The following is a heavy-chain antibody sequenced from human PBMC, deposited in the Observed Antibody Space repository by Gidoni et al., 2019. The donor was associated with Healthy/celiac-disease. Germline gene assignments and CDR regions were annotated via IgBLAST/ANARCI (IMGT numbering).Heavy chain of an antibody. CDR1: GFTFSSYS. D-gene: IGHD3-22*01. J-gene: IGHJ4*02. CDR3: ARDPLGPGAPYYYDSSGYLFDY. CDR2: ISSSSSYI. V-gene: IGHV3-21*01. Sequence: EVQLVEAGGGLVKPGGSLRLSCAASGFTFSSYSMNSVRQAPGKGLEWVSSISSSSSYIYYADSVKGRFTISRDNAKNSLYLQMNSLRAEDTAVYYCARDPLGPGAPYYYDSSGYLFDYWGQGTLVTVSS.